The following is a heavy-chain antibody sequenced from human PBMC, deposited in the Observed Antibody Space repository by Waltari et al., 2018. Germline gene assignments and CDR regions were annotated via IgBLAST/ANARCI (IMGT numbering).Heavy chain of an antibody. V-gene: IGHV4-39*07. CDR1: AGSISSTSSS. D-gene: IGHD5-12*01. CDR3: ARSRRDGYNVGLDY. Sequence: QLQLQESGPGLVKPSETQSPTCTVSAGSISSTSSSWRWIRQPPGKGLEWIGSIYYSGSTYYNPSLKSRVTISVDTSKNQFSLKLSSVTAADTAVYYCARSRRDGYNVGLDYWGQGTLVTVSS. CDR2: IYYSGST. J-gene: IGHJ4*02.